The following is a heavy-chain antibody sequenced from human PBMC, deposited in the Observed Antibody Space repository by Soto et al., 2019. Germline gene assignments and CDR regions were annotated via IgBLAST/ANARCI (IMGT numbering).Heavy chain of an antibody. J-gene: IGHJ6*02. V-gene: IGHV3-48*03. Sequence: PGGSLRLSCAASGFTFSIYEMNWVRQAPGKGLEWVSYISSSGSTIYYADSVKGRFTISRDNAKNSLYLQMNSLRAEDTAVYYCARLPVSGMDVWGQGTTVTVSS. CDR1: GFTFSIYE. CDR2: ISSSGSTI. CDR3: ARLPVSGMDV.